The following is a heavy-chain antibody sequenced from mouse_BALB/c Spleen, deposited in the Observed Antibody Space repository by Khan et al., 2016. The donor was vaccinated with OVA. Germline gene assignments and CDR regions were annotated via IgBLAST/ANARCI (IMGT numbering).Heavy chain of an antibody. J-gene: IGHJ1*01. V-gene: IGHV9-3-1*01. CDR3: AREATDYDFGYWYFEV. CDR1: GYTFTNYG. Sequence: QIQLVQSGPELKKPGETVKISCKASGYTFTNYGMTWVKQAPGKGLKWMGWINTYTGEPTYADDFKGRFAFSLETSARTAYLQINNLKHEDTATYFCAREATDYDFGYWYFEVWGAGTTVTFSS. CDR2: INTYTGEP. D-gene: IGHD2-4*01.